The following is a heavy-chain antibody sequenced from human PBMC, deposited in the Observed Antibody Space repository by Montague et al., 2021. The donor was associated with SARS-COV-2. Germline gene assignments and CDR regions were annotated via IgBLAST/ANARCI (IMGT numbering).Heavy chain of an antibody. CDR1: GNSVSRNSAA. J-gene: IGHJ4*02. D-gene: IGHD2-2*01. CDR2: TYYRSKWYN. V-gene: IGHV6-1*01. CDR3: ARIPVGSKYYFDF. Sequence: CAISGNSVSRNSAAWNWIRQSPSRGLEWLGRTYYRSKWYNDYAVSVKSRMTIDPDTSKHQFSLHLNSVTPEDTAVYYCARIPVGSKYYFDFWGQGTLVTVSS.